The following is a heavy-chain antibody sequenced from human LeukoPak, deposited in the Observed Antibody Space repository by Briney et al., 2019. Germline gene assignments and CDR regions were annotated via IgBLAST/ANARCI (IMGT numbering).Heavy chain of an antibody. D-gene: IGHD1-26*01. CDR2: ISGGSSTI. J-gene: IGHJ4*02. CDR1: GFTFSRYS. CDR3: ARDRGGSYSDY. V-gene: IGHV3-48*04. Sequence: AGGSLRLSCEASGFTFSRYSVNWVRQAPGKGLEWVSYISGGSSTIYYADSVKGRFTVSRDNAKNSLFLHMNNLRAEDTAVYYCARDRGGSYSDYWGQGTLVTVSS.